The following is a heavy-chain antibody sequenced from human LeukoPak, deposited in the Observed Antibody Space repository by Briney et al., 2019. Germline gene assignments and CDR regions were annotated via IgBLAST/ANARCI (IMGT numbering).Heavy chain of an antibody. Sequence: GASVKVSCKASGGTFSSYAISWVRQAPGQGLEWMGGIIPFFGTANYAQKFQGRVTITADESTSTAYMELSSLRSEDTAVYYCARDNSVRDEAWWFNPWGQGTLVTVSS. CDR2: IIPFFGTA. D-gene: IGHD5-24*01. CDR3: ARDNSVRDEAWWFNP. CDR1: GGTFSSYA. J-gene: IGHJ5*02. V-gene: IGHV1-69*13.